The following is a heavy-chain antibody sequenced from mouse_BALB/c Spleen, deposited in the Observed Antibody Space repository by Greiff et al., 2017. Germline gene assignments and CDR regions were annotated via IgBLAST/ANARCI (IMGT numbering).Heavy chain of an antibody. J-gene: IGHJ4*01. V-gene: IGHV1S22*01. Sequence: LQQPGSELVRPGASVKLSCKASGYTFTSYWMHWVKQKPGQGLEWIGNIYPGSGSTNNTEKFKSKATLTVDTSSSTAYMQLSSLTSEDSAVYYCTRGYSNYRAMDYWGQGTSVTVSS. CDR1: GYTFTSYW. CDR2: IYPGSGST. D-gene: IGHD2-5*01. CDR3: TRGYSNYRAMDY.